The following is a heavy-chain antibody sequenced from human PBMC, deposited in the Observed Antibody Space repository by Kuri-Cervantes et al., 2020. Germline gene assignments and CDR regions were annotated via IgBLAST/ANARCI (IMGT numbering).Heavy chain of an antibody. CDR3: ARRSWEFEEYYFDY. V-gene: IGHV6-1*01. CDR1: GDSVSSNSAT. J-gene: IGHJ4*02. Sequence: SETLSLTCAISGDSVSSNSATWNWIRQSPSRGLEWLGRTYYRSKWYNDYAVSVKSRITINPDTSKNQFSLKLSSVTAADTAVYYCARRSWEFEEYYFDYWGQGTLVTVSS. D-gene: IGHD1-26*01. CDR2: TYYRSKWYN.